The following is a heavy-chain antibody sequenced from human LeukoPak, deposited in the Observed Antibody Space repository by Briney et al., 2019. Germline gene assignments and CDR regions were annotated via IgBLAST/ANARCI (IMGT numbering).Heavy chain of an antibody. V-gene: IGHV1-69*13. Sequence: SVKVSCKASGGTFSYYAVSWVRQAPGQGLEWMGGFIPMFSTGNNPQKFQGRRTITADEATGTAYMELSSLRFEDTAVYYRARDGLLQSMYYLDYWGQGTLVTVSS. D-gene: IGHD5-24*01. J-gene: IGHJ4*02. CDR2: FIPMFSTG. CDR3: ARDGLLQSMYYLDY. CDR1: GGTFSYYA.